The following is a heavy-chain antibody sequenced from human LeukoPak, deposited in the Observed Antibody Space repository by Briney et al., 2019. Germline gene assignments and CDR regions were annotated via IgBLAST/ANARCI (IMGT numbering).Heavy chain of an antibody. CDR1: GYTFTSYH. Sequence: ASVKVSCKASGYTFTSYHMHWVRQAPGQGLEWMGIINPSGGTTNYAQKFRGRVTMTRDMSTSTVYMELSSLRSDDTAVYYCARDQPLRETVWFDPWGQGTLVTVSS. CDR3: ARDQPLRETVWFDP. D-gene: IGHD4-17*01. CDR2: INPSGGTT. V-gene: IGHV1-46*01. J-gene: IGHJ5*02.